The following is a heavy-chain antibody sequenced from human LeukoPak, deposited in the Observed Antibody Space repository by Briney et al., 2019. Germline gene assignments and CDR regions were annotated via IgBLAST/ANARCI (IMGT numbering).Heavy chain of an antibody. CDR1: GGSFSGYY. CDR3: ARAVRYYFDY. CDR2: INHSGST. V-gene: IGHV4-34*01. J-gene: IGHJ4*02. Sequence: SETLSLTCAAYGGSFSGYYWSWIRQPPGKGLEWIGEINHSGSTNYNPSLKSRVTISVDTSKNQFSLKLSSVTAADTAVYYCARAVRYYFDYWGQGTLVTVSS.